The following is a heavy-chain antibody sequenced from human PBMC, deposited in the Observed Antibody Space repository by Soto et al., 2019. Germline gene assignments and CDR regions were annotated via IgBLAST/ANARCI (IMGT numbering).Heavy chain of an antibody. CDR3: ARDLDPFGELRVDYYYGMDV. J-gene: IGHJ6*02. CDR1: GFTFSSYA. V-gene: IGHV3-23*01. Sequence: EVQLLESGGGLVQPGGSLRLSCAASGFTFSSYAMSWVRQAPGKGLEWVSAISGSGGSTYYADSVKGRFTISRDNSKNTLYLQMNSLRAEDTAVYYCARDLDPFGELRVDYYYGMDVWGQGTTVTVSS. CDR2: ISGSGGST. D-gene: IGHD1-26*01.